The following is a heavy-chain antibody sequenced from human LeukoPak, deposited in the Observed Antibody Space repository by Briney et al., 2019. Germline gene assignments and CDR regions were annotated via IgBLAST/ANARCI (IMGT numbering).Heavy chain of an antibody. J-gene: IGHJ4*02. D-gene: IGHD5-24*01. CDR2: IHYSGST. Sequence: NPPETLSLTCTLPLGSVIRGIHYGQCIRQPPGKGLEWIGYIHYSGSTRYNPSLKSRLTISVDTSKNQFSLELSSVTAADTAVYYCARDPMGGNGYNFDYWGQGTLVTVSS. CDR3: ARDPMGGNGYNFDY. V-gene: IGHV4-61*01. CDR1: LGSVIRGIHY.